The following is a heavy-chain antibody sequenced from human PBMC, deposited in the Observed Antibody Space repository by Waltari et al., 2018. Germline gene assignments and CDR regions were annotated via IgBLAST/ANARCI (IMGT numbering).Heavy chain of an antibody. CDR3: ASTRAHYGDYPPNAPIYYMDV. CDR1: GGPSTANP. J-gene: IGHJ6*03. CDR2: IIPFLGIA. V-gene: IGHV1-69*10. Sequence: QLVQPGPGVKNLGPQVKVSGKPSGGPSTANPFTGVRRPLDQGLDGMGGIIPFLGIANYSQRFQGRVTITAYKSTSTAYMELSSLRSEDTAVYYWASTRAHYGDYPPNAPIYYMDVWGKGTTVTVS. D-gene: IGHD4-17*01.